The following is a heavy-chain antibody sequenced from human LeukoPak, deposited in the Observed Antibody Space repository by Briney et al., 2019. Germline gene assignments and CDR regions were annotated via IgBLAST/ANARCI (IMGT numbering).Heavy chain of an antibody. Sequence: SETLSLTCTVSGGSISSRPYYWGWVRQPPGKGLEWIGTISYSGTTYYSPPLKSRVTISLDTSKNQFSLKLSSVTAADTAIYYCARDFSSSSTVYYYYMDVWGKGTTVTVSS. J-gene: IGHJ6*03. D-gene: IGHD6-6*01. V-gene: IGHV4-39*07. CDR1: GGSISSRPYY. CDR2: ISYSGTT. CDR3: ARDFSSSSTVYYYYMDV.